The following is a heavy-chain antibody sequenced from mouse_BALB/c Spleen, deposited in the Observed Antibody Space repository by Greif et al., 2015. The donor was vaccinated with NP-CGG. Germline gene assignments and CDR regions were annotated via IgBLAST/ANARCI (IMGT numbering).Heavy chain of an antibody. D-gene: IGHD1-1*01. V-gene: IGHV1-9*01. CDR2: ILPGSGST. Sequence: QVQLQQSGAELMKPGASVKISCKATGYTFSSYWIEWVKQRPGHGLEWIGEILPGSGSTNYNEKFKGKATFTADTSSNTAYMQLSSLTSEDSAVYYCAREDYGSSFYAMDYWGQGTSVTVSP. J-gene: IGHJ4*01. CDR3: AREDYGSSFYAMDY. CDR1: GYTFSSYW.